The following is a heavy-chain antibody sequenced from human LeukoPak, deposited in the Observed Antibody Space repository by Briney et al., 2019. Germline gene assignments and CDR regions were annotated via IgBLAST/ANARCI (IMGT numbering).Heavy chain of an antibody. CDR1: GFTFSNAW. Sequence: PGGSLRLSCAASGFTFSNAWMSWVRQAPGKGLEWVGRIKSKTDGGTTDYAAPVKGRFTISRDDSKNTLYLQMNSLKTEDTAVYYCTTEYSSGWYYFDYWGQGTLVPVSS. D-gene: IGHD6-19*01. CDR3: TTEYSSGWYYFDY. V-gene: IGHV3-15*01. CDR2: IKSKTDGGTT. J-gene: IGHJ4*02.